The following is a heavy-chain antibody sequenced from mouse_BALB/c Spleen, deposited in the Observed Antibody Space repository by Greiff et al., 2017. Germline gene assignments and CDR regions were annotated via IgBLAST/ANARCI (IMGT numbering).Heavy chain of an antibody. D-gene: IGHD1-1*01. J-gene: IGHJ4*01. V-gene: IGHV2-6-4*01. CDR2: IWGGGCT. Sequence: QVQLNESGPGLVAPSQSLSIPCTVSGFSLSRYIVHWVRPPPGKGLGWRGMIWGGGCTDYNSALKSRLSISKDNSKSQVFLKMNSLQTDDTAMYYCARKGDYGSAYYAMDYWGQGTPVTVSS. CDR1: GFSLSRYI. CDR3: ARKGDYGSAYYAMDY.